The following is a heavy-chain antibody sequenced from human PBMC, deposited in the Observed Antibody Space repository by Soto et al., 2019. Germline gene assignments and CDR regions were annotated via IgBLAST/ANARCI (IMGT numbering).Heavy chain of an antibody. CDR3: AREENCSGGTCYSEYFHR. J-gene: IGHJ1*01. CDR1: GYLFTAYS. D-gene: IGHD2-15*01. Sequence: ASVKVSCKASGYLFTAYSMHWVRLAPGQGLEWMGVVNPSGGSTKYARNFQGRVTMTRDTSTTTIYMELSSLRSDDTAIYYCAREENCSGGTCYSEYFHRWGQGTLVTVSS. CDR2: VNPSGGST. V-gene: IGHV1-46*01.